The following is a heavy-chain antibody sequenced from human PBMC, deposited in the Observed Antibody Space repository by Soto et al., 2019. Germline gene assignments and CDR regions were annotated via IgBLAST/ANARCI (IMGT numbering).Heavy chain of an antibody. CDR3: ARLISSRHEYFDY. V-gene: IGHV4-4*02. CDR2: ISHTGTT. D-gene: IGHD2-2*01. CDR1: GDSISGSQW. J-gene: IGHJ4*02. Sequence: PSETLSLTCAVSGDSISGSQWWSWVRLPPGKGLEWIGEISHTGTTNYNPSLKSRVTMSVDKPKNQFSLNLTSVTAADTAVYYCARLISSRHEYFDYWGQGTVVTVSS.